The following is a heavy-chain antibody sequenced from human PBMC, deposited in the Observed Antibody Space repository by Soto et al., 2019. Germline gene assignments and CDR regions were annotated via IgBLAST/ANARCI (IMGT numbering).Heavy chain of an antibody. CDR2: IVPIFGTA. CDR1: GGTFSSYA. D-gene: IGHD2-21*02. J-gene: IGHJ6*02. V-gene: IGHV1-69*13. Sequence: GASVKVSCKASGGTFSSYAISWVRQAPGQGLEWMGGIVPIFGTANYAQKFQGRVTITADESTSTAYMELSSLRSDDTAVYYCARDGQGDPYYYYGRDVWGQGTTVTVSS. CDR3: ARDGQGDPYYYYGRDV.